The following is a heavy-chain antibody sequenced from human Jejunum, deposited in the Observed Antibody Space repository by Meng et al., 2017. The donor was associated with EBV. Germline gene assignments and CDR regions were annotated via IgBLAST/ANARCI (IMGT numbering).Heavy chain of an antibody. CDR2: ISAGSGDT. CDR3: ARGSSWNRGDY. J-gene: IGHJ4*02. Sequence: HVPLVQFGAEVKKPGASVKVSCKASGYTLTNYALHWVRQAPGQGLEWMGYISAGSGDTKNSQKFQGRVTFTRDTSASTVYMELSSLRSEDTAMYYCARGSSWNRGDYWGQGTLVTVSS. CDR1: GYTLTNYA. V-gene: IGHV1-3*01. D-gene: IGHD6-13*01.